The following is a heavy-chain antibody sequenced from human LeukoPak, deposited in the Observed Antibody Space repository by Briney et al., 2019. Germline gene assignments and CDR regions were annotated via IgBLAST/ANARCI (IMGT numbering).Heavy chain of an antibody. CDR3: ARDDTAAAIALIN. J-gene: IGHJ4*02. D-gene: IGHD6-13*01. Sequence: QSGGSLRLSCAASGFTFSSYSMNWVRQAPGKGLEWVSYISSSSSTIYYADSVKGRFTISRDNAKNSVYLQMNSLRAEDTAVYYCARDDTAAAIALINWGQGTLVTVSS. CDR1: GFTFSSYS. V-gene: IGHV3-48*01. CDR2: ISSSSSTI.